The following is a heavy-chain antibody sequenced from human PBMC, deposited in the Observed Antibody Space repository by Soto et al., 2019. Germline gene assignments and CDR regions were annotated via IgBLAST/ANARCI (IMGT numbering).Heavy chain of an antibody. CDR3: AKRVWYFDL. CDR2: IKQDGSKK. J-gene: IGHJ2*01. V-gene: IGHV3-7*01. Sequence: DVQLVESGGGLVQPGGSLRLSCAASGFTFSSYWMTWVRQAPGKGLEWVANIKQDGSKKYYVDSVKGRFTISRDNAKNSLYLQMNRLRAEDTAVYYCAKRVWYFDLWGRGTLVTVSS. CDR1: GFTFSSYW.